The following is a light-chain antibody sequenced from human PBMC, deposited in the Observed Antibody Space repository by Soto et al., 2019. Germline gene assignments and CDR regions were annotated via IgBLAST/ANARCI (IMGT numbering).Light chain of an antibody. CDR2: GAS. J-gene: IGKJ1*01. V-gene: IGKV3-20*01. CDR3: QQFGTSPRGT. Sequence: EIVLTQSPGTLSLSPGERATLSCRASQSVSSSYLAWNQQKPGQAPRLLIYGASSRATGIPDRFSGSGSGTDFTLTISRVEPEDFAVYYCQQFGTSPRGTFGQGTKVEIK. CDR1: QSVSSSY.